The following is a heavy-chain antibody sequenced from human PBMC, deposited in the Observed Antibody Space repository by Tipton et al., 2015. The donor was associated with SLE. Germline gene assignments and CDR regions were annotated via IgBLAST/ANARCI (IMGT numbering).Heavy chain of an antibody. CDR1: GGSISSSNW. CDR2: IYHSGST. CDR3: AALGVVVANAFDI. D-gene: IGHD2-15*01. V-gene: IGHV4-4*02. J-gene: IGHJ3*02. Sequence: GSLRLSCAVSGGSISSSNWWSWVRQPPGKGLEWIGEIYHSGSTNYNPSLKSRVTISVDKSKNQFSLKLSSVTAADTAVYYCAALGVVVANAFDIWGQGTMVTVSS.